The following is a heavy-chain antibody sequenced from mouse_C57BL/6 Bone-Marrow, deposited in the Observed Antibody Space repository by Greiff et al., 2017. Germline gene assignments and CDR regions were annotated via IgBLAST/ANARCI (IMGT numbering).Heavy chain of an antibody. V-gene: IGHV1-69*01. CDR1: GYTFTSYW. D-gene: IGHD1-2*01. Sequence: QVQLQQPGAELVMPGASVKLSCKASGYTFTSYWMHWVKQRPGQGLEWIGEIDPSDSYTNYNQKFKGKSTLTVDKSSSTAYMQLSSLTSEDSAVYYCARVRGYYGLFDYWGQGTTLTVSS. J-gene: IGHJ2*01. CDR2: IDPSDSYT. CDR3: ARVRGYYGLFDY.